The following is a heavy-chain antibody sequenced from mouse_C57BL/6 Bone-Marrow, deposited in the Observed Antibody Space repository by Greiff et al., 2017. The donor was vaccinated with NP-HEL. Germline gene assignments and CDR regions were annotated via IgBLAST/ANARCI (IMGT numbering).Heavy chain of an antibody. J-gene: IGHJ4*01. V-gene: IGHV1-76*01. Sequence: VQLQQSGAELVRPGASVKLSCKASGYTFTDYYINWVKQRPGQGLEWIARIYPGSGNTYYNEKFKGKATLTAEKSSSTAYMQLSSLTSEDSAVYFCARKNLDGSGLYYYAMDDWGQGTSVTVSS. CDR3: ARKNLDGSGLYYYAMDD. D-gene: IGHD3-2*02. CDR2: IYPGSGNT. CDR1: GYTFTDYY.